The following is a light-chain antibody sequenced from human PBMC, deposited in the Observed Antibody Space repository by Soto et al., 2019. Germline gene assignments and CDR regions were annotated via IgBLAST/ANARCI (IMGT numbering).Light chain of an antibody. Sequence: DIVMTQSPDSLAVSLGERATINCTSSQNVLYSSNKNYLAWFQQKPGQPPKLLIYWASTRESVVPDRFSGSGSGTDFTLTISSLQAEDVAVYYCQQYYSTPWTFGQGTKVEIK. J-gene: IGKJ1*01. CDR1: QNVLYSSNKNY. V-gene: IGKV4-1*01. CDR3: QQYYSTPWT. CDR2: WAS.